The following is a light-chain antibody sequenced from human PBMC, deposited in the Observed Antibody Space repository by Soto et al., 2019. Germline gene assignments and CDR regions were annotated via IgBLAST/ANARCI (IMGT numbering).Light chain of an antibody. CDR3: QQYNDWPPST. CDR2: GAS. J-gene: IGKJ2*01. CDR1: QSITNN. V-gene: IGKV3-15*01. Sequence: EIVMTQSLATLSVSPGERATLSCRASQSITNNLAWYQQKPGQAPRLIIYGASTRATAIPARFSGSGFGTEFTLTISSLQSEDFAVYYCQQYNDWPPSTFGQGTKVEI.